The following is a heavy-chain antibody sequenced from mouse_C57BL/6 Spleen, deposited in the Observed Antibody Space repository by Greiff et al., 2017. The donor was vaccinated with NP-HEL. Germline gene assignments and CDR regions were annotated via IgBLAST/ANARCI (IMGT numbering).Heavy chain of an antibody. Sequence: QVQLQQSGAELMKPGASVKLSCKATGYTFTGYWIEWVKQRPGHGLEWIGEILPGSGSTNYNEKFKGKATFTADTSSNTAYMQLSSLTTEDSAIYYCARKRGYYGSSLWAMDYWGQGTSVTVSS. CDR1: GYTFTGYW. V-gene: IGHV1-9*01. J-gene: IGHJ4*01. CDR3: ARKRGYYGSSLWAMDY. D-gene: IGHD1-1*01. CDR2: ILPGSGST.